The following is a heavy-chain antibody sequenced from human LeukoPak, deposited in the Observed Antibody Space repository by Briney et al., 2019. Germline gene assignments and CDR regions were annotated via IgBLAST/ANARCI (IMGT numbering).Heavy chain of an antibody. CDR1: GYTFTGYY. D-gene: IGHD3-22*01. CDR3: ARFYYYDSSGYGY. J-gene: IGHJ4*02. CDR2: INPNSGGT. Sequence: ASVKVSCKASGYTFTGYYMHWVRQAPGQGLEWMGWINPNSGGTNYAQKFQGRVTMTRDTSISTAYMELSRLRSDDTAVYYCARFYYYDSSGYGYWGQGTLVTVSS. V-gene: IGHV1-2*02.